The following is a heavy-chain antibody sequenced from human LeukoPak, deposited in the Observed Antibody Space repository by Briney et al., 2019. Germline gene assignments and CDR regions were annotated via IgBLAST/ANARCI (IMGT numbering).Heavy chain of an antibody. D-gene: IGHD6-25*01. J-gene: IGHJ4*02. CDR1: GFTFSSSW. V-gene: IGHV3-7*03. CDR2: IKQDGGEK. CDR3: ARDLYNSASK. Sequence: GGSLRLSCAASGFTFSSSWMTWVRQAPGKGLEWVANIKQDGGEKYYVDSVKGRFTISRDNAKNSLYLQMNSLGAEDTAVYYCARDLYNSASKWGQGTLVTVSS.